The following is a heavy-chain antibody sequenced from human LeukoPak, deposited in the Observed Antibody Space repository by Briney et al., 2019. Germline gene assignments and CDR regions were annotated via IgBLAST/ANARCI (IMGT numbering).Heavy chain of an antibody. D-gene: IGHD1-26*01. Sequence: SETLSLTCTVSGGSISSYYWSWIRQPAGKGLGWIGSVNTSGSTNYNPALKSRGIMLVDASTNQFPLMLSTVTAADTAAFYCGRESIAGATTDWGQGNPVTVSS. CDR3: GRESIAGATTD. J-gene: IGHJ4*02. CDR1: GGSISSYY. CDR2: VNTSGST. V-gene: IGHV4-4*07.